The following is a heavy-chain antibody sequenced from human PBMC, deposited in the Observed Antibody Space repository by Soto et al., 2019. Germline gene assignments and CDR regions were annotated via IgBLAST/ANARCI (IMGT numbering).Heavy chain of an antibody. J-gene: IGHJ6*02. CDR2: VNTGNGNT. Sequence: SVKVSCKAPGHTFTNFAIHWVRQAPGQSLEWMGWVNTGNGNTKYSQKFQGRVTITRDTSASTAYMELSSLRSDDSAVYYCARDRSALPAAVRNGMDVWGQGTSVTVSS. CDR1: GHTFTNFA. D-gene: IGHD6-13*01. V-gene: IGHV1-3*04. CDR3: ARDRSALPAAVRNGMDV.